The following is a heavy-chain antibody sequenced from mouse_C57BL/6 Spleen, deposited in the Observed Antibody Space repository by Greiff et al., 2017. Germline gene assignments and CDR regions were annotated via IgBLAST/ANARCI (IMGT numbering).Heavy chain of an antibody. CDR1: GFTFSSYA. Sequence: EVPRVESGGGLVKPGGSLKLSCAASGFTFSSYAMSWVRQTPEKRLEWVATISAGGSYTYYPDNVKGRFTLSRDTANNNLYPHMSHLKSEATAMYYCTRDACYGYPFAYWGQGTLVTVSA. D-gene: IGHD2-2*01. CDR2: ISAGGSYT. CDR3: TRDACYGYPFAY. V-gene: IGHV5-4*01. J-gene: IGHJ3*01.